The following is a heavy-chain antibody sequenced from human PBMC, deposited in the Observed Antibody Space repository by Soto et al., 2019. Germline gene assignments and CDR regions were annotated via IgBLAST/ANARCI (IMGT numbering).Heavy chain of an antibody. D-gene: IGHD3-16*02. CDR2: IIPLFGTA. J-gene: IGHJ6*02. CDR3: ARDFPPLKGLSHIDV. CDR1: GDGFNSIA. Sequence: SSVKVSCKASGDGFNSIAITWVRQAPGQGLEWMGGIIPLFGTANYADNFQGRVTISADVFTNTAYMEMSSLRFEDTAVYYCARDFPPLKGLSHIDVGGQ. V-gene: IGHV1-69*13.